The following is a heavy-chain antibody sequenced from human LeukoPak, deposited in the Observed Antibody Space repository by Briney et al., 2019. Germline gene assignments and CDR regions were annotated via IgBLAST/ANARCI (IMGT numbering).Heavy chain of an antibody. CDR1: VYTFTSYG. Sequence: ASVKVPCKASVYTFTSYGISWVRQAPGQGLEWMGWISAYNGNTNYAQKLQGRVTMTTDTSTSTAYMELRSLRSDDTAVYYCARVHVLLWFGEVYYFDYWGQGTLVTVSS. CDR3: ARVHVLLWFGEVYYFDY. V-gene: IGHV1-18*01. CDR2: ISAYNGNT. J-gene: IGHJ4*02. D-gene: IGHD3-10*01.